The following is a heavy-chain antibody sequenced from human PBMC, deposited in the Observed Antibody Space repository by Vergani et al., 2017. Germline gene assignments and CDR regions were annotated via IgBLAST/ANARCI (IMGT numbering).Heavy chain of an antibody. CDR3: VRDVRVSRT. V-gene: IGHV3-23*01. CDR2: ISGSGGST. Sequence: EVQLLESGGDLVQSGGSLRISCAASGFSFKDYAMSWVRQAPGKGLEWVSAISGSGGSTYYADSVKGRFTISRDNAKNSLYLDMSSLRAEDTAVYYCVRDVRVSRTWGQGTLVAVSS. J-gene: IGHJ3*01. CDR1: GFSFKDYA.